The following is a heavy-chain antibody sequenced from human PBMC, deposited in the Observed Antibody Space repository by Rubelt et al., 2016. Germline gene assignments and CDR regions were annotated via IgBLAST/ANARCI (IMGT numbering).Heavy chain of an antibody. CDR1: GFTFRSYA. CDR3: SRGRSSSWYYFDC. J-gene: IGHJ4*02. Sequence: QVQLVESGGGVVQPGRSLRLSCAASGFTFRSYAMHWVRQGPGKGLEWVAVISNDGNNKHYADSVKGRFTISRDNSKNTLYLQMNSLKTEDTAVDYCSRGRSSSWYYFDCWGQGTLVTVSS. V-gene: IGHV3-30*04. D-gene: IGHD6-13*01. CDR2: ISNDGNNK.